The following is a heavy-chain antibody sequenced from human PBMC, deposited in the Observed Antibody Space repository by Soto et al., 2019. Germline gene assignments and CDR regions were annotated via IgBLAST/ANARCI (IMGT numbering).Heavy chain of an antibody. CDR3: AMHSGYDYNFDY. CDR1: GYSFTSYW. V-gene: IGHV5-10-1*01. Sequence: PGESLKISCKGSGYSFTSYWISWVRQMPGKGLEWMGRIDPSDSYTNYSPSFQGHVTISADKSISTAYLQWSSLKASDTAMYYCAMHSGYDYNFDYWGQGTLVTVSS. CDR2: IDPSDSYT. D-gene: IGHD5-12*01. J-gene: IGHJ4*02.